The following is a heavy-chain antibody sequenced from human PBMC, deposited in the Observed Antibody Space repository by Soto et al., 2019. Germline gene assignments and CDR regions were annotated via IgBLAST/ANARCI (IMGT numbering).Heavy chain of an antibody. D-gene: IGHD3-10*01. CDR1: GFTFSTYA. CDR2: ITGSGGST. Sequence: EVQLLESGGGLVQPGGSLRLSCAASGFTFSTYAMDWVRQAPGKGLEWVSVITGSGGSTYYADSVKGRFTISRDNSKNTLYLQMNSLRAEDTAVYYCAKGYYASGTSLAGFDIWGQGTMVTVSS. V-gene: IGHV3-23*01. J-gene: IGHJ3*02. CDR3: AKGYYASGTSLAGFDI.